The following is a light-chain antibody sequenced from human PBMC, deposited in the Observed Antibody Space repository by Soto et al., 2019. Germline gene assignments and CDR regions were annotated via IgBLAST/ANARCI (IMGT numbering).Light chain of an antibody. CDR1: QGIGNA. J-gene: IGKJ1*01. CDR3: LQDINYPWT. CDR2: AAS. V-gene: IGKV1-6*01. Sequence: AIRMTRSPSSLSAPVADRASICFRASQGIGNALGWYQQKPGKPPKVLIYAASNFHRAVPPRFSGSGSRTDFTLPIRTLPPEDSATYYCLQDINYPWTFAQGTNVDIK.